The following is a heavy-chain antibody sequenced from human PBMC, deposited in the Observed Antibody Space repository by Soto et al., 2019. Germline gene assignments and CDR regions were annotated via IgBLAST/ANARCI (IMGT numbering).Heavy chain of an antibody. J-gene: IGHJ6*02. Sequence: QITLKESGPTLVKPTQTLTLTCAFSGFSLTTHGLGVGWIRQPPGEALEWLALIYWDDDKRYSPSRKSRLTITKDTSKNQVVLTMTNMEPVDTATYYCAHSPTNLNHAMDVWGQGTTVTVSS. V-gene: IGHV2-5*02. D-gene: IGHD1-1*01. CDR3: AHSPTNLNHAMDV. CDR1: GFSLTTHGLG. CDR2: IYWDDDK.